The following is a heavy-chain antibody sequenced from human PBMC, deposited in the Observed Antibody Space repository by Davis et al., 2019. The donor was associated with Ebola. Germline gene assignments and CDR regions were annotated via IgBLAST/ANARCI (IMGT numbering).Heavy chain of an antibody. V-gene: IGHV4-61*08. CDR3: ARYLWIGYSSSPFDY. Sequence: SETLSLTCTVSGGSISSGDYYWSWIRQPPGKGLEWIGYIYYSGSTNYDPSLKSRVTISVDTSKNQFSLKLSSVTAADTAVYYCARYLWIGYSSSPFDYWGQGTLVTVSS. CDR2: IYYSGST. CDR1: GGSISSGDYY. D-gene: IGHD6-13*01. J-gene: IGHJ4*02.